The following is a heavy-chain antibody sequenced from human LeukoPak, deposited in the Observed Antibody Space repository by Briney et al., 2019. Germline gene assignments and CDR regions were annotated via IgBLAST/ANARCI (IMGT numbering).Heavy chain of an antibody. CDR1: GFTFSSYA. J-gene: IGHJ6*02. V-gene: IGHV3-23*01. D-gene: IGHD4-11*01. CDR3: AKDTLLTTVIYYYYGMDV. Sequence: SGGSLRLSCAASGFTFSSYAMSWVRQAPGKGLEWVSAISDSGGSTYYADSVKGRFTISRDNSKNTLYLQMNSLRAEDTAVYYCAKDTLLTTVIYYYYGMDVWGQGTTVTVSS. CDR2: ISDSGGST.